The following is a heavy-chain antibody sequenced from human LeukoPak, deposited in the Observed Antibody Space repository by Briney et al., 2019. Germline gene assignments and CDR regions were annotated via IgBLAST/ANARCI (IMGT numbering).Heavy chain of an antibody. Sequence: GGSLRLSCAASGFTFSHYWMHWVRQVPGKGLVRVSHINNDGSSTTYADSVKGRFTISRDNAKNTLYLQMNSLRAEDTAVYYCARERSGWLFDYWGQGTLVTVSS. J-gene: IGHJ4*02. CDR2: INNDGSST. V-gene: IGHV3-74*01. CDR3: ARERSGWLFDY. CDR1: GFTFSHYW. D-gene: IGHD6-19*01.